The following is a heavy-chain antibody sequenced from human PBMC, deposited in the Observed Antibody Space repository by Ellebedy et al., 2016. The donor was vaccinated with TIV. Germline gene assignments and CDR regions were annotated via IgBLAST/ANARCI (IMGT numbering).Heavy chain of an antibody. V-gene: IGHV3-30*03. D-gene: IGHD5-18*01. J-gene: IGHJ4*02. CDR2: VSFDGSKQ. CDR1: GYRFSSYG. Sequence: GGSLRLXXTASGYRFSSYGMHWVRQAPGKGLEWVGLVSFDGSKQFYPDSVKGRFTISRDDSKNTVFLHINSLTPEDSGVYYCATQDTSLVARVDHWGQGTLVTVS. CDR3: ATQDTSLVARVDH.